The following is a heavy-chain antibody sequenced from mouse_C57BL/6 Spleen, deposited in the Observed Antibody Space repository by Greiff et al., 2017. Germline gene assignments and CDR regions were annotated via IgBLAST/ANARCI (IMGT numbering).Heavy chain of an antibody. V-gene: IGHV14-3*01. Sequence: VQLQQSVPELVRPGASVKLSCTASGYTITNTYMHWVKQRPEQGLEWIGKIDPATGNTTYAPKFKGKATITADTSSNTAYLQLSSLTSEDAAIDYCARSNLYRMDYWGQGTSVTVSS. CDR3: ARSNLYRMDY. CDR1: GYTITNTY. D-gene: IGHD2-5*01. J-gene: IGHJ4*01. CDR2: IDPATGNT.